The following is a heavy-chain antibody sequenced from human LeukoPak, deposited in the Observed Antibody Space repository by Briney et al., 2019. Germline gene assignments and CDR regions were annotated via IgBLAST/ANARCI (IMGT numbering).Heavy chain of an antibody. J-gene: IGHJ4*02. CDR1: GFTFSSYA. CDR2: ISSSSSYI. D-gene: IGHD3-9*01. V-gene: IGHV3-21*01. Sequence: GGSLRLSCAASGFTFSSYAMNWVRQAPGKGLEWVSSISSSSSYIYYADSVKGRFTISRDNAKNSLYLQMNSLRAEDTAVYYCARGTFDWLSKVDYWGQGTLVTVSS. CDR3: ARGTFDWLSKVDY.